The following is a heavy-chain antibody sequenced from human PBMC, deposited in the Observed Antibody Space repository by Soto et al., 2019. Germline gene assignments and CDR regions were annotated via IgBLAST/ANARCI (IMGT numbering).Heavy chain of an antibody. D-gene: IGHD3-10*01. Sequence: SETLSLTCAVSGGSISSGGYSWSWIRQPPGKGLEWIGYIYHSGSTYYNPSLKSRVTISVDTSKNQFSLKLSSVTAADTAVYYCARQLLLLWFGELLYPEWFDPWGQGTLVTVSS. CDR3: ARQLLLLWFGELLYPEWFDP. CDR2: IYHSGST. J-gene: IGHJ5*02. CDR1: GGSISSGGYS. V-gene: IGHV4-30-2*03.